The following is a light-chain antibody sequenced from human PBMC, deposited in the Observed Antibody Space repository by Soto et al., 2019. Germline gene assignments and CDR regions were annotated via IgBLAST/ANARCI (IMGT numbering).Light chain of an antibody. CDR2: EVS. CDR3: SSYTSSSTWV. CDR1: SSDVGGYKY. J-gene: IGLJ3*02. Sequence: QSALSQPASVSGSPGQSITISCTGTSSDVGGYKYVSWYRQHPGKAPKLMTYEVSNRPSGVSNRFSASKSGNTASLTISGLQAEDEADYYCSSYTSSSTWVFGGGTKLTVL. V-gene: IGLV2-14*01.